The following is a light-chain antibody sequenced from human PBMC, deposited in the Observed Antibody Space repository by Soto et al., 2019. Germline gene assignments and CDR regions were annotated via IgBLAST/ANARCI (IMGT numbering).Light chain of an antibody. CDR1: QNIRTY. CDR2: TAS. Sequence: DIQVTQSPSSLSASVGDRVTITCRASQNIRTYLNWYQQRPGKPPKLLIHTASTLQSGVPSRFSGSGSGTDFTLTISSLEPEDFAVYYCQQRSNWPRTFGQGTKLEIK. V-gene: IGKV1-39*01. CDR3: QQRSNWPRT. J-gene: IGKJ2*01.